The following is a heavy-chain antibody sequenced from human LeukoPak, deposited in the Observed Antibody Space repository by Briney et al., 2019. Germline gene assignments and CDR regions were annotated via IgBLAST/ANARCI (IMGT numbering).Heavy chain of an antibody. CDR3: SRAYDSGTYSSFDS. D-gene: IGHD3-10*01. Sequence: GGSLRLSCAASGFTFSTYSMNWVRQAPGKGLEWVSSISSSSRYIYYADSLKGRFTISRDNAKNSLYLQMNSLRAEDTAVYYCSRAYDSGTYSSFDSWGQGTLVTVTS. V-gene: IGHV3-21*01. CDR1: GFTFSTYS. CDR2: ISSSSRYI. J-gene: IGHJ4*02.